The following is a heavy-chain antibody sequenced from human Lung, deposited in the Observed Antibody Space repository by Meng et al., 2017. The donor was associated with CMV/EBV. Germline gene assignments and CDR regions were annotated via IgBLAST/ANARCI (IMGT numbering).Heavy chain of an antibody. CDR1: GFTFSTYV. CDR3: ARGRVSAAYDAFDI. Sequence: LSLTCXATGFTFSTYVMTWFRQAPGKGLEWVSSISGSSRGTYFADSVKGRFTTSRDISKKMLYVQMNSLRVDDTAIYYCARGRVSAAYDAFDIWGQGTRVTVSS. D-gene: IGHD2-2*01. CDR2: ISGSSRGT. V-gene: IGHV3-23*01. J-gene: IGHJ3*02.